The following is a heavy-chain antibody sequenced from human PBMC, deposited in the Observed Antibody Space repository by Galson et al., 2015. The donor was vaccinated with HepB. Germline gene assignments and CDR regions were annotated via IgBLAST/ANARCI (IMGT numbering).Heavy chain of an antibody. CDR2: ISGTGDTT. J-gene: IGHJ4*02. V-gene: IGHV3-23*01. Sequence: SLRLSCAASGFTFSSYAMTWVRQAPGKGLERVSVISGTGDTTDYADSVKGRFTISRDNSYNTLSLHMNSLRTEDTAVYYCASPTGYCSSTSCPVFGYWGQGTLVAVSS. CDR1: GFTFSSYA. CDR3: ASPTGYCSSTSCPVFGY. D-gene: IGHD2-2*01.